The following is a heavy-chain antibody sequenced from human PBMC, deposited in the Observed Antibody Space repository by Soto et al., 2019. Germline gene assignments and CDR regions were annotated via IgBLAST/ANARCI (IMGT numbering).Heavy chain of an antibody. CDR1: GGSFSGYY. Sequence: PSETLSLTCAVYGGSFSGYYWSWIRQPPGKGLEWIGEINHSGSTNYNPSLKSRVTISVDTSKNQFSLKLSSVTAADTAVYYCARVSIFGVVIAWGQGTLVTVSS. J-gene: IGHJ4*02. D-gene: IGHD3-3*01. CDR3: ARVSIFGVVIA. CDR2: INHSGST. V-gene: IGHV4-34*01.